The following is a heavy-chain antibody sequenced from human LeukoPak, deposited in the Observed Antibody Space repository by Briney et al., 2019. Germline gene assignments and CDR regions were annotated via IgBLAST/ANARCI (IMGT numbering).Heavy chain of an antibody. Sequence: PSKTLSLTCTVSGGPMSSRSYSWGWIRQSPGKGLEWIGSNYYNESTYYNPSFKSRVTIDVDMSENQFSLRLNSVTAADTAVYYCARGYSTGTPFFDYWGQGILVTVSS. J-gene: IGHJ4*02. CDR1: GGPMSSRSYS. CDR2: NYYNEST. CDR3: ARGYSTGTPFFDY. V-gene: IGHV4-39*01. D-gene: IGHD2-8*02.